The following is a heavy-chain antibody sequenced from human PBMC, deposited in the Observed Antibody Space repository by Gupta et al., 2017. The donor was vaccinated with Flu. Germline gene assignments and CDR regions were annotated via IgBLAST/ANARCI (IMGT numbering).Heavy chain of an antibody. V-gene: IGHV3-21*01. J-gene: IGHJ3*02. CDR3: AGGEGGCVTNWHLEDAFDI. D-gene: IGHD2-8*02. CDR2: ISSRSTTI. Sequence: WVRQAPGKGLEWVSSISSRSTTIYYADSVKGRFAIARDNSKNSVYLQMNSLRDEDTALYYCAGGEGGCVTNWHLEDAFDIWGQGTMVTVSS.